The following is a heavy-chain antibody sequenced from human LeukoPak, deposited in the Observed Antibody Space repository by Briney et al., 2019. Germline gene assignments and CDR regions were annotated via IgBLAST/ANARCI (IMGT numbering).Heavy chain of an antibody. CDR2: ISSSGSTI. J-gene: IGHJ4*02. CDR1: GFTFSDYY. Sequence: PGGSLRLSCAASGFTFSDYYMSWIRQAPGKGLEWVSYISSSGSTIYYADSVKGRFTISRDNSKNTLYLQMNSLRAEDMAVYYCAKEPYSGSQLLDYWGQGTLVTVSS. D-gene: IGHD1-26*01. V-gene: IGHV3-11*01. CDR3: AKEPYSGSQLLDY.